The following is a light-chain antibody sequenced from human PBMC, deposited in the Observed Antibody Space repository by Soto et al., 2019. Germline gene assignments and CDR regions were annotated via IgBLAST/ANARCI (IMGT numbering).Light chain of an antibody. Sequence: QSVLTQPPSVSGAPGQRVTISCTGSSSNIGAGYDVHWYQHLPGTAPKLLIYGNSNRPSGVPDRFSGSKSGTSASLAITGLQAEDEADYYCQSYDNSLSGSRLFGGGTKLTVL. CDR3: QSYDNSLSGSRL. J-gene: IGLJ3*02. CDR1: SSNIGAGYD. V-gene: IGLV1-40*01. CDR2: GNS.